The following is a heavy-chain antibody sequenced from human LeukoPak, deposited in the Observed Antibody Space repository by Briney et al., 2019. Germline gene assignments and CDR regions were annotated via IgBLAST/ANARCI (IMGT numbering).Heavy chain of an antibody. CDR2: IYYSGST. CDR1: GGSMSSYY. J-gene: IGHJ4*02. Sequence: SDTLSLTCTVSGGSMSSYYWSWIRQPPGKGLEWIGYIYYSGSTNYNPSLKSRVAISVDTSKNQFSLKLSSVTAADTAVYYCARDRSVGSFDYWGQGTLVTVSS. D-gene: IGHD1-26*01. CDR3: ARDRSVGSFDY. V-gene: IGHV4-59*01.